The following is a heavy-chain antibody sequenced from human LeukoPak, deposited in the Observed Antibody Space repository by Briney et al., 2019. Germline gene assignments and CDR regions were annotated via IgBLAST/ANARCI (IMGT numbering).Heavy chain of an antibody. CDR2: IYSGGST. CDR3: ARVYSSSWYVNPAGY. D-gene: IGHD6-13*01. V-gene: IGHV3-53*01. J-gene: IGHJ4*02. Sequence: GGSLRLSCAASGFTVSSNYMSWVRQAPGKGLEWVSVIYSGGSTYYADSVKGRFTISRDNAKNSLYLQVDSLRAEDTALYYCARVYSSSWYVNPAGYWGQGTLVTVSS. CDR1: GFTVSSNY.